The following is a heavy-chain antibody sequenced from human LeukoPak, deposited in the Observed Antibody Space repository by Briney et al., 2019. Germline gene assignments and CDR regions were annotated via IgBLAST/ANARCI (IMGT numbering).Heavy chain of an antibody. V-gene: IGHV4-59*01. CDR1: GGSISSYY. J-gene: IGHJ5*02. D-gene: IGHD3-10*01. CDR3: ARDRVWFDP. CDR2: IYYSGST. Sequence: PSETLSLTCAVYGGSISSYYWSWIRQPPGKGLEWIGYIYYSGSTNYNPSLKSRVTISVDTSKNQFSLKLSSVTAADTAVYYCARDRVWFDPWGQGTLVTVSS.